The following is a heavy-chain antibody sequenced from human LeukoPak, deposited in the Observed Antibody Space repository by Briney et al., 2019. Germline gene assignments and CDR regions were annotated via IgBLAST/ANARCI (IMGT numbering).Heavy chain of an antibody. CDR2: ISTVGDT. CDR3: VRERMSDSGRKGLQYLDY. V-gene: IGHV3-13*04. CDR1: GFTFSTYD. D-gene: IGHD2-15*01. J-gene: IGHJ4*02. Sequence: GGSLRLSCAASGFTFSTYDMHWVRQVPGKGLEWVSGISTVGDTYYAGSVKGRFTISRENARNSLYLQMNSLRAGDTAVYYCVRERMSDSGRKGLQYLDYWGQGTLVTVSS.